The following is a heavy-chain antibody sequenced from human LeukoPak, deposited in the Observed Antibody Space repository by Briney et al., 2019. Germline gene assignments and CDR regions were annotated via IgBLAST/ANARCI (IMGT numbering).Heavy chain of an antibody. CDR3: ARHSYYYDSSAKGYFDL. V-gene: IGHV5-51*01. CDR1: GYSFTSYW. Sequence: GESLKISCKGSGYSFTSYWIGWVRQMPGKGLEWMGIIYPGESDTRYSPSFQGQVTISADKSISTAYLQWSSLKASDTAMYYCARHSYYYDSSAKGYFDLWGRGTLVTVSS. D-gene: IGHD3-22*01. J-gene: IGHJ2*01. CDR2: IYPGESDT.